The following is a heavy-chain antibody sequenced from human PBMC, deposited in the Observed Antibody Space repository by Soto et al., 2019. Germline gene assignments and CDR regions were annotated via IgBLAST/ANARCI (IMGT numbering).Heavy chain of an antibody. CDR1: GGTFSSYS. Sequence: QVQLVQFGAEVKEPGSSVKVSCKASGGTFSSYSISWVRQAPGQGLEWMGGIIPILGTVQYAQMFQGRLTITADESTSTAYMELSRLKSDDTAVYYCATRVSISGVVISWFDPWGRGTLVTVSS. V-gene: IGHV1-69*01. D-gene: IGHD3-3*01. CDR2: IIPILGTV. J-gene: IGHJ5*01. CDR3: ATRVSISGVVISWFDP.